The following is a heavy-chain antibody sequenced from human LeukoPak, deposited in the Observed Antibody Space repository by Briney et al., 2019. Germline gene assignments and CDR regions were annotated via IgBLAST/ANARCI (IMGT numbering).Heavy chain of an antibody. D-gene: IGHD6-19*01. CDR2: IYTSGST. Sequence: PSETLSLTCTVSGGSISSYYWSWIRQPPGKGLEWIGYIYTSGSTKYSPSLKSRATISVDTSKNQFSLNLSSVTAADTAVYYCARPHSSGWYGAFDTWGQGTMVTVSS. J-gene: IGHJ3*02. V-gene: IGHV4-4*09. CDR1: GGSISSYY. CDR3: ARPHSSGWYGAFDT.